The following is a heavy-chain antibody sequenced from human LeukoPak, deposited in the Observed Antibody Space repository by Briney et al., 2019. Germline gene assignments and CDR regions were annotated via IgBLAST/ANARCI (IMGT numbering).Heavy chain of an antibody. V-gene: IGHV4-31*03. Sequence: SETLSLTCTVSGGSISSGGYYWSWIRQHPGKGLEWIGYIYYSGSTYYNPSLKSRVTISVDTSKNQFSLKLSSVTAADTAVYYCARGRSGGTTVTTIDYWGQGTLVTVSS. CDR3: ARGRSGGTTVTTIDY. J-gene: IGHJ4*02. D-gene: IGHD4-17*01. CDR2: IYYSGST. CDR1: GGSISSGGYY.